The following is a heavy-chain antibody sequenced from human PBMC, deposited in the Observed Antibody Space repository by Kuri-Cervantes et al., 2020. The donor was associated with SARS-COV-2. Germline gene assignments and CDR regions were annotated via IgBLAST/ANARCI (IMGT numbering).Heavy chain of an antibody. Sequence: GGSLRLSCAASGFTFSGSAMHWVRQASGKGLEWVGRIRSKANSYATAYAASVKGRFTISRDDSKNKAYLQMNSLKTEDTAVYYCTFDYYDSSGYFLFDYWGQGTLVTVSS. CDR2: IRSKANSYAT. J-gene: IGHJ4*02. CDR1: GFTFSGSA. CDR3: TFDYYDSSGYFLFDY. V-gene: IGHV3-73*01. D-gene: IGHD3-22*01.